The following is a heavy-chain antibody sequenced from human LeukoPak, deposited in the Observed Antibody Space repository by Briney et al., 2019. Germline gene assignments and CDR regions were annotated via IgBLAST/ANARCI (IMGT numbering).Heavy chain of an antibody. D-gene: IGHD1-26*01. Sequence: ASVKVSCKASGYTFTCYYIHWVRQAPGQGLDWMGRINPNNGGTNYAQKFQGRVTMTRDMSMSTAYMELSRLRSDDTAVYYCAGGFIVGATGDYFDYWGQGTLVTVSS. CDR3: AGGFIVGATGDYFDY. J-gene: IGHJ4*02. CDR2: INPNNGGT. V-gene: IGHV1-2*06. CDR1: GYTFTCYY.